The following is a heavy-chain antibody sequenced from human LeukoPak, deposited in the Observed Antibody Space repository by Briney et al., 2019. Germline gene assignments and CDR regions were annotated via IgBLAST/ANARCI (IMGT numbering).Heavy chain of an antibody. CDR3: AKRRAYCSSTSCDWYFDL. CDR1: GFTFSSYG. J-gene: IGHJ2*01. CDR2: IRYDGSNK. D-gene: IGHD2-2*01. V-gene: IGHV3-30*02. Sequence: PGGSLRLSCAASGFTFSSYGMHWVRQAPGKGLEWVAFIRYDGSNKYYADSVKGRFTVSRDNSKNTLYLQMNSLRAEDTAVYYCAKRRAYCSSTSCDWYFDLWGRGTLVTVSS.